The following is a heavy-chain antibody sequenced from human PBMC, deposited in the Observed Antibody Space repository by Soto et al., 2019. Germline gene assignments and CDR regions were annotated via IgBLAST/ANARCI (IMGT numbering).Heavy chain of an antibody. V-gene: IGHV5-51*01. J-gene: IGHJ6*02. CDR2: IYPGDSDT. CDR1: GYSFANYW. CDR3: ARNRLRQYYYGMDV. Sequence: PGESLKISCQGSGYSFANYWLACVRQMPGKGLEWLVVIYPGDSDTRYSPSFRGQVTISADKSISHVYLQWSSLKASDTAMYYCARNRLRQYYYGMDVWGQGTTVTVSS. D-gene: IGHD3-10*01.